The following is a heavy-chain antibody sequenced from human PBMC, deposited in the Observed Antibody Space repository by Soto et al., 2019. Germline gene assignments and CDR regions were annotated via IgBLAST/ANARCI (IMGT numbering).Heavy chain of an antibody. J-gene: IGHJ4*02. D-gene: IGHD2-2*01. CDR2: ISVDGSVT. V-gene: IGHV3-74*01. CDR3: ARPYCSSASCYSPPDY. CDR1: GLTLSNFW. Sequence: EVQLVESGGGLVQPGEPLRLSCAASGLTLSNFWVNWVRQAPGRGLVWVSHISVDGSVTNYADSVKGRFTISRDNAKNTVYLQMNSLRAEDTAVYYCARPYCSSASCYSPPDYWGQGTLVTVSS.